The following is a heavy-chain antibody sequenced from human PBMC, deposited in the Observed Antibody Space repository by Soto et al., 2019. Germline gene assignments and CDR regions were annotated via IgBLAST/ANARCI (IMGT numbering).Heavy chain of an antibody. V-gene: IGHV1-2*04. CDR1: GYTFTGYY. CDR2: INPNSGGT. D-gene: IGHD4-17*01. J-gene: IGHJ3*02. CDR3: ARFDYGDYEAFDI. Sequence: ASVKVSCKASGYTFTGYYMHWVRQAPGQGLEWMGWINPNSGGTNYAQKFQGWVTMTRDTSISTAYMELSRLRSDDTAVYYCARFDYGDYEAFDIWGQGTMVTVSS.